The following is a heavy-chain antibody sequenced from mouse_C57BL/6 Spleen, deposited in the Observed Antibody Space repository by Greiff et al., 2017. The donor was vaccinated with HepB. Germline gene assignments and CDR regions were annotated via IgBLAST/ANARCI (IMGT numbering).Heavy chain of an antibody. CDR2: IGPGSGST. D-gene: IGHD1-1*01. Sequence: VQLQQSGAELVKPGASVKISCKASGYTFTDYYINWVKQRPGQGLEWIGKIGPGSGSTYYNEKFKGKATLTADKSSSTAYMQLSSLTSEDSAVYFCAREKGHYYGSSWFAYWGQGTLVTVSA. J-gene: IGHJ3*01. CDR1: GYTFTDYY. V-gene: IGHV1-77*01. CDR3: AREKGHYYGSSWFAY.